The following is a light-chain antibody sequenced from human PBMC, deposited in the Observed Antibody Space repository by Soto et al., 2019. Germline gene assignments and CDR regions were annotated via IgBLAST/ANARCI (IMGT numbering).Light chain of an antibody. CDR3: QHLNTYPIT. CDR2: GAS. CDR1: HGIGSY. J-gene: IGKJ5*01. Sequence: DIQLTQSPSFLSASVGDRVTITCRASHGIGSYLAWYQQTSGKAPRLLIYGASTLQSGVPSRFSGSGSGAEFTLTISSLQPEDFATYYCQHLNTYPITFGPGTRLEIK. V-gene: IGKV1-9*01.